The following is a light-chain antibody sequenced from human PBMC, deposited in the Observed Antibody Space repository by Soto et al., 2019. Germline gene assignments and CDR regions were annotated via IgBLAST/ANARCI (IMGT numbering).Light chain of an antibody. V-gene: IGKV1-33*01. CDR1: QNINNY. Sequence: DIQMTQYPSSLSASVGDRVTITCRASQNINNYLNWYQQKPGRAPKLLIYDASNLETGVPSRFSGSGSGTDFTFTISSLQPEDIATYYCQQYDNLPPFTFGQGTRLENK. CDR3: QQYDNLPPFT. J-gene: IGKJ5*01. CDR2: DAS.